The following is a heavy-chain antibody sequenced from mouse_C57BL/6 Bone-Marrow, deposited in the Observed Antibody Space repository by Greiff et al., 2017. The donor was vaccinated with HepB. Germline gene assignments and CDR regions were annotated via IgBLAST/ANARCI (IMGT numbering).Heavy chain of an antibody. J-gene: IGHJ1*03. D-gene: IGHD2-4*01. V-gene: IGHV12-3*01. CDR2: ITHSGET. CDR3: AGVFYDYDRYFDV. Sequence: KVEESGPGLVKPSQSLFLTCSITGFPITSGYYWIWIRQSPGKPLEWMGYITHSGETFYNPSLQSPISITRETSKNQFFLQLNSVTTEDTAMYYCAGVFYDYDRYFDVWGTGTTVTVSS. CDR1: GFPITSGYY.